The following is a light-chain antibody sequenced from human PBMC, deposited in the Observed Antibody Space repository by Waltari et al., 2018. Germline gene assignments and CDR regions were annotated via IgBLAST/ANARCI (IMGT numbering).Light chain of an antibody. J-gene: IGKJ1*01. CDR1: QSVSSSY. V-gene: IGKV3-20*01. CDR2: GGS. CDR3: QQYGSSPRT. Sequence: EIVLTQSPGTLSLSPGERATLSCRASQSVSSSYLAWYQPKPGQAPRLLIYGGSSRATGIPDRFSGSGSGTDFTLTISRLEPEDFAVYYWQQYGSSPRTFGQGTKVEIK.